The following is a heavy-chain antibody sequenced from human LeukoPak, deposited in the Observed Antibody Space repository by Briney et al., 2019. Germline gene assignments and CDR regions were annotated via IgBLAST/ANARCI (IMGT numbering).Heavy chain of an antibody. CDR3: ARERGTLDY. Sequence: SETLSLTCAVSGGSISSYYWTWIRQPPGKGLEWIGCIYYSGSTNYNPSLKSRVTISVDTSKNQFSLKLSSVTAADTAVYYCARERGTLDYWGQGTLVTVSS. CDR2: IYYSGST. J-gene: IGHJ4*02. CDR1: GGSISSYY. D-gene: IGHD2-15*01. V-gene: IGHV4-59*01.